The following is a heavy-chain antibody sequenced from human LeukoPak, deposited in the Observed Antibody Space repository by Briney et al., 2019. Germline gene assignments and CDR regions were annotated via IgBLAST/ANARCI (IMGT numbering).Heavy chain of an antibody. V-gene: IGHV1-69*13. CDR2: IIPIFGTA. D-gene: IGHD2-15*01. CDR1: GGTFSSYS. Sequence: GASVTVSCKASGGTFSSYSISWVRQAPGQGLEWMGGIIPIFGTANYAQKFQGRVTITADESTSTAYMELSSLRSEDTAVYYCAGSSGGSYLPYNWFDPWGQGTLVTVSS. CDR3: AGSSGGSYLPYNWFDP. J-gene: IGHJ5*02.